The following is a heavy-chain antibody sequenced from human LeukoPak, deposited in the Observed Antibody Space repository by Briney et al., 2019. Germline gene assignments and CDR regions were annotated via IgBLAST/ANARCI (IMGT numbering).Heavy chain of an antibody. J-gene: IGHJ3*02. CDR1: GYSISSGYY. V-gene: IGHV4-38-2*02. Sequence: SETLSLTCTVSGYSISSGYYWGWIRQPPGKGLEWIGSIYHSGSTYYNPSLKSRVTISVDTSKNQFSLKLSSVTAADTAVYYCASQVPGDDAFDIWGQGTMVTVSS. D-gene: IGHD7-27*01. CDR3: ASQVPGDDAFDI. CDR2: IYHSGST.